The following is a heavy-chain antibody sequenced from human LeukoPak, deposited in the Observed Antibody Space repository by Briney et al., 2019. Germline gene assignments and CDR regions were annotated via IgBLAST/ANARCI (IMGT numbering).Heavy chain of an antibody. D-gene: IGHD3-10*01. J-gene: IGHJ4*02. Sequence: GGSLRLSCAASGFTFANAWMSWVRQAPGKGLEWVGRIQSKIDGGTSDYAAPVKGRFTISRDDSKKTLYLQMNSLKTEDTGVYYCTTVIWSGELLDYWGQGMLVTVSS. CDR1: GFTFANAW. V-gene: IGHV3-15*01. CDR3: TTVIWSGELLDY. CDR2: IQSKIDGGTS.